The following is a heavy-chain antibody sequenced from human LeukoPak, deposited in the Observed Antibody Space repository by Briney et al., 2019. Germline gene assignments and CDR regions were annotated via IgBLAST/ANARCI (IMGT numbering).Heavy chain of an antibody. CDR1: GYTFTSYY. Sequence: GASVKVSCKASGYTFTSYYMHWVRQAPGQGLEWMGIINPSGGSTSYAQKFQGRVTMTRDTSTSTVYMELSSLRSEDTAVYYCARCPSYYYDSSGYYPVRDAFDTWGQGTMVTVSS. D-gene: IGHD3-22*01. J-gene: IGHJ3*02. V-gene: IGHV1-46*01. CDR2: INPSGGST. CDR3: ARCPSYYYDSSGYYPVRDAFDT.